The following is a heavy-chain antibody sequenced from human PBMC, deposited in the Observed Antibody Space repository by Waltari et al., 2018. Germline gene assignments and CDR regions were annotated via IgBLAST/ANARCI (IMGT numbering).Heavy chain of an antibody. D-gene: IGHD3-10*01. CDR3: AKVSGSIRDRRGSPPGDY. V-gene: IGHV3-30*18. CDR2: ISYDGSNK. J-gene: IGHJ4*02. Sequence: QVHLVESGGGVVQPGRSLRLPCAASGFTFSSYGMHWVGQAPGKGLEWVALISYDGSNKYYADSVKGRFTISRDNSKNTLYLQMSSLRAEDTAVYYCAKVSGSIRDRRGSPPGDYWGQGTLVTVSS. CDR1: GFTFSSYG.